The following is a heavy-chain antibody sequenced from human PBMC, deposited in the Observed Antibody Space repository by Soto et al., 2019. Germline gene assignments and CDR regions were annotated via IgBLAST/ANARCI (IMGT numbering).Heavy chain of an antibody. V-gene: IGHV1-58*01. J-gene: IGHJ4*02. Sequence: QMQLVQSGPEVKKPGTSVKVSCKASGFTFTSSAVQWVRQARGQRLEWIGWIVVGSGNTNYAQKFQERVTITRDMSTSTVYMELSGLRSEETAVYYCAGDRTYCGGDCYVDWGQGTLVTVSS. CDR3: AGDRTYCGGDCYVD. CDR1: GFTFTSSA. D-gene: IGHD2-21*02. CDR2: IVVGSGNT.